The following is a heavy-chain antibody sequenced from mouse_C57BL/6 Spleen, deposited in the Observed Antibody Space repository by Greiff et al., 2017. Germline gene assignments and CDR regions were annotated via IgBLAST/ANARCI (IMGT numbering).Heavy chain of an antibody. CDR2: FYPGSGRI. CDR1: GYTFTEYT. J-gene: IGHJ3*01. D-gene: IGHD3-2*02. CDR3: ARHERELRGFAY. V-gene: IGHV1-62-2*01. Sequence: VQLQESGAELVKPGASVKLSCKASGYTFTEYTIHWVKQRSGQGLEWIGWFYPGSGRIKYNEKFKDKATLTAEKSSSSVYMEISRLTSEDSAVYFCARHERELRGFAYWGQGTLVTVSA.